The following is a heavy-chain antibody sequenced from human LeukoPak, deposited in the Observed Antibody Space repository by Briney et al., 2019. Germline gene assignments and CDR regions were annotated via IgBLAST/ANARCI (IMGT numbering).Heavy chain of an antibody. CDR3: ARGLRIYDSSGYYPY. J-gene: IGHJ4*02. CDR2: INHSGST. CDR1: GGSFSGYY. V-gene: IGHV4-34*01. Sequence: SETLSLTCAVYGGSFSGYYWSWIRQPPGKGLEWIGEINHSGSTNYNPSLKSRVTISVDTSKNQFSLKLSSVTAADTAVYYCARGLRIYDSSGYYPYWGQGTLVTVSS. D-gene: IGHD3-22*01.